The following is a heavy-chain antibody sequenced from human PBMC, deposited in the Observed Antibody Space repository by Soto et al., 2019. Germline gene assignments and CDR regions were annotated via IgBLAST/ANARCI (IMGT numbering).Heavy chain of an antibody. CDR1: GGTFSSYA. D-gene: IGHD2-2*01. CDR2: IIPIFGTA. CDR3: ARGSDCSSTSCYYVYYYYGMDV. V-gene: IGHV1-69*01. J-gene: IGHJ6*02. Sequence: QVQLVQSGAEVKKPGSSVKVSCKASGGTFSSYAISWVRQAPGQGLEWMGGIIPIFGTANYAQKFQGRVTSTADESTSTAYREMSSLRSEDTAVYYCARGSDCSSTSCYYVYYYYGMDVWGQGPTVTVSS.